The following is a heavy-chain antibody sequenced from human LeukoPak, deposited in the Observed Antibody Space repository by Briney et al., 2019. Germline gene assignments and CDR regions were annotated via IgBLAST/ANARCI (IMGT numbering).Heavy chain of an antibody. CDR2: IYYSGST. V-gene: IGHV4-59*01. CDR3: ARDGFNYDFWSGQSYGMDV. CDR1: GGSISSYY. J-gene: IGHJ6*02. D-gene: IGHD3-3*01. Sequence: SETLSLTCTVSGGSISSYYWSWIRQPPGKGLEWIGYIYYSGSTNYNPSLKSRVTISADTSKNQFSLKLSSVTAADTAVYYCARDGFNYDFWSGQSYGMDVWGQGTTVTVSS.